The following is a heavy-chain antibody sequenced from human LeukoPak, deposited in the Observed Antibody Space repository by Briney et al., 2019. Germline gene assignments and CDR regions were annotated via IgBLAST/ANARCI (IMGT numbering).Heavy chain of an antibody. J-gene: IGHJ6*02. CDR1: GFTFSSFW. CDR2: IKQDGSEK. Sequence: GGSLRLSCAASGFTFSSFWMSWVRQAPGKGLEWVANIKQDGSEKYYVDSVKGRFTISRDNAKNSLYLQMNSLRAEDTAVCYCARDRYYDFWSGYSHYGMDVWGQGTTVTVSS. V-gene: IGHV3-7*01. CDR3: ARDRYYDFWSGYSHYGMDV. D-gene: IGHD3-3*01.